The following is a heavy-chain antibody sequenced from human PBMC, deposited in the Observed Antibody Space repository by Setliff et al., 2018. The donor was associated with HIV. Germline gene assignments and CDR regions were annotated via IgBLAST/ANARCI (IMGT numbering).Heavy chain of an antibody. D-gene: IGHD3-10*01. CDR2: VSYDGNYK. CDR3: AQIWFGGAHFR. J-gene: IGHJ4*02. V-gene: IGHV3-30*18. CDR1: GFTFDSYG. Sequence: LKISCEASGFTFDSYGMHWVRQAPGKELEWVATVSYDGNYKFYTDSVEGRFTVSRDNSKNTLYLQMNSLRAEDTAVYYCAQIWFGGAHFRWGQGTLVTV.